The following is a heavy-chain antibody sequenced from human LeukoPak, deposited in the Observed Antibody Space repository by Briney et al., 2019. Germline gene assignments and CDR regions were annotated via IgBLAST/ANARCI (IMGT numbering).Heavy chain of an antibody. CDR2: IYANCDT. D-gene: IGHD4-17*01. V-gene: IGHV4-4*07. J-gene: IGHJ2*01. CDR3: AREQYGDYLYCYFDR. CDR1: GGSVSTNY. Sequence: NPSETLSLTCTVAGGSVSTNYWSWVRQPAGKELEWIGHIYANCDTKYNPSLQSRVTISIDRSKNQFSLSLKSVTAADPAVYFCAREQYGDYLYCYFDRWGRGPLVTVSS.